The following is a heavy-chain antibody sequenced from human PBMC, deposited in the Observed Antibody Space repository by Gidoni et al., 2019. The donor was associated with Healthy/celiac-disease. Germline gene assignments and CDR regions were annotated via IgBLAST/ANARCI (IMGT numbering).Heavy chain of an antibody. CDR3: ARASGMAPDAFDI. Sequence: EVQLVEYGGGLVQPGGSLRLACAASGFTCSSYWMHWVRQAPGKGLVWVARINSDGSSTSYADSVKGRFTISRDNAKNTLYLQMNSLRAEDTAVYYCARASGMAPDAFDIWGQGTMVTVSS. D-gene: IGHD3-10*01. CDR1: GFTCSSYW. CDR2: INSDGSST. J-gene: IGHJ3*02. V-gene: IGHV3-74*01.